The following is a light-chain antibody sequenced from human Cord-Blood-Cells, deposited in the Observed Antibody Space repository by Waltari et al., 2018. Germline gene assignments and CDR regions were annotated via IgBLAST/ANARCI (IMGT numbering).Light chain of an antibody. V-gene: IGLV1-44*01. J-gene: IGLJ1*01. Sequence: QSVLTQPPSASGTPGQRVTISCSGSSSNIGSNTVNCYQQLPGTAPKLLIYSNNPPPLGVPDRLSGSKSGTSAPLALSWVQSEGEADYFCAAWDDRLNGYVFGTGTKVIVL. CDR2: SNN. CDR3: AAWDDRLNGYV. CDR1: SSNIGSNT.